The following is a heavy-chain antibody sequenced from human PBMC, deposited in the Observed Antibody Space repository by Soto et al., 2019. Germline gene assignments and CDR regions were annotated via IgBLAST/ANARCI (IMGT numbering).Heavy chain of an antibody. D-gene: IGHD3-22*01. J-gene: IGHJ6*02. Sequence: GASVKVSCKASGGTFSSYAISWVRQAPGQGLEWMGGIIPIFGTANYAQKFKGRVTITADESTSTAYIELSSLRSEDTAVYYCAIVYYDSSGYYFKPYYYGMDVWGQGTTVTVSS. CDR1: GGTFSSYA. V-gene: IGHV1-69*13. CDR3: AIVYYDSSGYYFKPYYYGMDV. CDR2: IIPIFGTA.